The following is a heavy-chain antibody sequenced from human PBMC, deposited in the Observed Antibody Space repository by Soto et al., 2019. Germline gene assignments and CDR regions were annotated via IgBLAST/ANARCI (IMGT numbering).Heavy chain of an antibody. D-gene: IGHD3-10*01. CDR2: ISSSGSTK. CDR1: GVNFSSYE. CDR3: ARDGTMGLFDY. J-gene: IGHJ4*02. Sequence: GSLRLSWATSGVNFSSYENNWVRQAPGEGLEGVSYISSSGSTKYYEDCVKGIFTITRDNAKNPLYLQMNSMRAEDTAVYYGARDGTMGLFDYWGQGTLVTVSS. V-gene: IGHV3-48*03.